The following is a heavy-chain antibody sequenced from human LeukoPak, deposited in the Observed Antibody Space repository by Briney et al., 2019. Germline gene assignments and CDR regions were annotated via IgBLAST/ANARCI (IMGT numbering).Heavy chain of an antibody. D-gene: IGHD3-16*01. J-gene: IGHJ3*02. V-gene: IGHV3-11*04. Sequence: GGSLRLSCAASGFTFSDYYMSWIRQAPGKGLEWVSYISNSGSIIQYADSVKGRFTISRDNAKNTLYLQMNSLRAEDTAVYYCARDPGWALGGDTDAFDIWGQGTMVTVSS. CDR3: ARDPGWALGGDTDAFDI. CDR1: GFTFSDYY. CDR2: ISNSGSII.